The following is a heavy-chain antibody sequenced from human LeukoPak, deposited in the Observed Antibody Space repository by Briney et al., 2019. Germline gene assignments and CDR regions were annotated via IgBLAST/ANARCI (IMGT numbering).Heavy chain of an antibody. CDR2: INHRGST. V-gene: IGHV4-34*01. J-gene: IGHJ4*02. CDR3: ARGPPLNPGDFDSSGYYYFDY. D-gene: IGHD3-22*01. CDR1: GGSFSGYW. Sequence: SETLSLTCAVYGGSFSGYWWSWVRLPPGKGLEWIGEINHRGSTNYNPSLKNRVTIAVDTSKIQFSLKLSSVTAADTAVYYCARGPPLNPGDFDSSGYYYFDYWGLGTLVTVSS.